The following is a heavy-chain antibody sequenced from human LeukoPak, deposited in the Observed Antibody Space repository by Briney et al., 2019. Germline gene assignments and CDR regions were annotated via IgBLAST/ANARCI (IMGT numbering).Heavy chain of an antibody. D-gene: IGHD3-10*01. CDR2: IYPGDSDT. V-gene: IGHV5-51*01. J-gene: IGHJ6*03. CDR1: GYSFTSYW. Sequence: GESLKISCKGSGYSFTSYWIGWVRQMPGKGLEWMGIIYPGDSDTRYSPSFQGQVTISADKSISTTYLQWSSLKASDTAMYYCARHRGDYYYYMDVWGKGTTVTVSS. CDR3: ARHRGDYYYYMDV.